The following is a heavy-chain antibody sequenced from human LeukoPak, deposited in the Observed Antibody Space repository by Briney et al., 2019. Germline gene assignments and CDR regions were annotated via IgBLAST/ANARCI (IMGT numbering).Heavy chain of an antibody. V-gene: IGHV3-20*04. J-gene: IGHJ6*03. Sequence: GGSLRLSCAACGLPFEYYGMRWVRQAPGKGLGLVCGINWYGGHTGYADSVKGRFTISRHDRENFLSLQTNSLRAEDTSLYFCARYGYSYGYSHYYYYMDGWGKGTTVTVSS. CDR3: ARYGYSYGYSHYYYYMDG. CDR2: INWYGGHT. CDR1: GLPFEYYG. D-gene: IGHD5-18*01.